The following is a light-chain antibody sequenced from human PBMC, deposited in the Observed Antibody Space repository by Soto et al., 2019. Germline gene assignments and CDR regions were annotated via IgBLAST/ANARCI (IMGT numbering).Light chain of an antibody. V-gene: IGKV4-1*01. J-gene: IGKJ3*01. Sequence: DTVMTQSPDSLAVSLGERATINCKSSQTVLYNSNNKNYLAWYQQKPGQPPKLLIYWAATREYGVPDRFSGSGSGTDFTLTISSLQAEDVAVYYCQQYYDTPFTFGPGTKVAIK. CDR1: QTVLYNSNNKNY. CDR2: WAA. CDR3: QQYYDTPFT.